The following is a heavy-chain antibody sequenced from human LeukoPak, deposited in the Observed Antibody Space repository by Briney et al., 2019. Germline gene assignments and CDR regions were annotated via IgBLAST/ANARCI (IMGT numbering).Heavy chain of an antibody. J-gene: IGHJ5*02. CDR2: IIPILGIA. V-gene: IGHV1-69*04. Sequence: SVKVSCKASGGTFSSYAISWVRQAPGQGLEWMGRIIPILGIANYAQKFQGRVTITADKSTSTAYMELSSLRSEDTAVYYCARVRTTVTTGADADPWGQGTLVTVSS. CDR3: ARVRTTVTTGADADP. CDR1: GGTFSSYA. D-gene: IGHD4-17*01.